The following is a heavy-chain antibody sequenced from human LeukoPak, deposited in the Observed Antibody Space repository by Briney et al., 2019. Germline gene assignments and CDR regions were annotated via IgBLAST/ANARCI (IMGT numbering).Heavy chain of an antibody. D-gene: IGHD6-6*01. CDR2: MNPNSGNT. CDR3: ARGDEYSSSSVSYYGMDV. CDR1: GYTFTSYD. V-gene: IGHV1-8*01. Sequence: GASVKVSCKASGYTFTSYDINWVRQATGQELEWMGWMNPNSGNTGYAQKFQGRVTMTRNTSISTAYMELSSLRSEDTAVYYCARGDEYSSSSVSYYGMDVWGQGTTVTVSS. J-gene: IGHJ6*02.